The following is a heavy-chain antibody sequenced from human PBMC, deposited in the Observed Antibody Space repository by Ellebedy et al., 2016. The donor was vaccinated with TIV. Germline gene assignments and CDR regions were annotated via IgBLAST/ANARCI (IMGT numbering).Heavy chain of an antibody. CDR3: AKDGAVRGVHDAFDI. V-gene: IGHV3-23*01. J-gene: IGHJ3*02. Sequence: GGSLRLSXAASGFTFSGYGMSWVRQAPGKGLGWVSGISGSGGSTYYADSVKGRFTISRDNSKNTLYLQMNSLRAEDTAVYYCAKDGAVRGVHDAFDIWGQGTMVTVSS. CDR2: ISGSGGST. D-gene: IGHD3-10*01. CDR1: GFTFSGYG.